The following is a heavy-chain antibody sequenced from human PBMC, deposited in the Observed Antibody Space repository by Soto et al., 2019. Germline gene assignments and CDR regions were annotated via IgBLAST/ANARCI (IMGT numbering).Heavy chain of an antibody. D-gene: IGHD6-13*01. J-gene: IGHJ4*02. CDR2: ISGSGGST. CDR1: GFTFSSYA. Sequence: EVQLLESGGGLVQPGGSLRLSCAASGFTFSSYAMSWVRQAPGKGLEWVSAISGSGGSTYYADSMKGRFTISRDNSKNTLYLQMNSLRAEDTAVYYCASDPRAAAGTGREGCWGQGTLVTVSS. CDR3: ASDPRAAAGTGREGC. V-gene: IGHV3-23*01.